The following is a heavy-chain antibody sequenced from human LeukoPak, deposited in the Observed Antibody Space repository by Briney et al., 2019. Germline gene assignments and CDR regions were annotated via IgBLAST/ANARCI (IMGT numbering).Heavy chain of an antibody. CDR1: GXTFSSYA. J-gene: IGHJ4*02. CDR2: ISGSGVST. V-gene: IGHV3-23*01. Sequence: GGSLRLSWAASGXTFSSYAMSWVRQAPGKGLEWVSAISGSGVSTYYADSVKGRFTISRDNSKNTLYLQMNSLRAEDTAAYYCAKDCSSTSCPTSDYWGQGTLVTVSS. CDR3: AKDCSSTSCPTSDY. D-gene: IGHD2-2*01.